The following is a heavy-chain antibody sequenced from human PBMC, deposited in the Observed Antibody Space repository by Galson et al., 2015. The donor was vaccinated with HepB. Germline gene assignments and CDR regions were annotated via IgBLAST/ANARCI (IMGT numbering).Heavy chain of an antibody. V-gene: IGHV3-7*03. CDR2: IDRDGSAK. CDR3: VTLRRGPWALDI. J-gene: IGHJ3*02. D-gene: IGHD3-10*01. CDR1: GFNFKASW. Sequence: SLRLSCAASGFNFKASWMTWVRQAPGKGLEWVANIDRDGSAKDYVDSVKGRFTISRDNAKTSLYLQMNSLRAEDTAVYYCVTLRRGPWALDIWGQGAMVTVSS.